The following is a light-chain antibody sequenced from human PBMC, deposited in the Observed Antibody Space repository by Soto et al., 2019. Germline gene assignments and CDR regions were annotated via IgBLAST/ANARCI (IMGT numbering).Light chain of an antibody. J-gene: IGLJ3*02. Sequence: QSVLTQPSSVSGSHGQSITISCTGTSSDVGAYNYVSWYQQYPDKAPKLVISQVSSRPSGISNRFSGSKSGNTASLTISGLQAEDEADYYCHSYTSSISWVFGGGTKVTLL. V-gene: IGLV2-14*01. CDR1: SSDVGAYNY. CDR3: HSYTSSISWV. CDR2: QVS.